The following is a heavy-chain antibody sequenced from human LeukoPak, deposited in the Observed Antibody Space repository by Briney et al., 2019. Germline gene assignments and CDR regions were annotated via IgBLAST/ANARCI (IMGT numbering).Heavy chain of an antibody. D-gene: IGHD1-26*01. CDR1: GGSISSSNW. V-gene: IGHV4-4*02. Sequence: SETLSLTCAVSGGSISSSNWWSWVRQPPGKGLEWIGEVYHSGSTNYNPSLKGRVTISVDKSKNQFSLKLSSVTAADTAVYYCARLIPYSGSYWVDPWGQGTLVTVSS. CDR3: ARLIPYSGSYWVDP. CDR2: VYHSGST. J-gene: IGHJ5*02.